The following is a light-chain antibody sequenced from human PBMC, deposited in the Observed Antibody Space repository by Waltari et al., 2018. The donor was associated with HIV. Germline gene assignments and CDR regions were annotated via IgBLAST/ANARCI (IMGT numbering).Light chain of an antibody. J-gene: IGKJ1*01. CDR2: ATS. Sequence: EIVMTQSPATLSVFPGERGTFSCRASQSVITNYARYQQKFGQPPRLLIYATSIRATNIPARFSGGGSGTEFTLTISSLQSEDFAIYYCQQYNTWPRTFGQGTKVEV. V-gene: IGKV3-15*01. CDR1: QSVITN. CDR3: QQYNTWPRT.